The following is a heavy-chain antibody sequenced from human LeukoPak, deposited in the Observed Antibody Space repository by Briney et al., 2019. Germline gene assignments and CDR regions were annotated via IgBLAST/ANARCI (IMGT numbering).Heavy chain of an antibody. J-gene: IGHJ4*02. CDR2: INANSGDA. D-gene: IGHD6-19*01. V-gene: IGHV1-2*02. Sequence: GASVKVSCKASGHTFIGYYLHWVRQAPGQGLEWMAWINANSGDANYVQKFQGRVTMTRDTTISTAYMELSRLRSDDTAVYFCARSRESSGWYGYFDYWGQGTLVTVSS. CDR1: GHTFIGYY. CDR3: ARSRESSGWYGYFDY.